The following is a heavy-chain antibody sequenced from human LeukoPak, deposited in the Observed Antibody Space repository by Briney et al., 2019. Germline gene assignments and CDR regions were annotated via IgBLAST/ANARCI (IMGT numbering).Heavy chain of an antibody. D-gene: IGHD3-10*01. J-gene: IGHJ4*02. CDR1: GFTFSSYA. CDR2: ISGSGGST. CDR3: AKVSSNYYGSGSYYNVYFDY. V-gene: IGHV3-23*01. Sequence: GGSLRPSCAASGFTFSSYAMSWVRQAPGKGLEWVSAISGSGGSTYYADSVKGRFTISRDNSKNTLYLQMNSLRAEDTAVYYCAKVSSNYYGSGSYYNVYFDYWGQGTLVTVSS.